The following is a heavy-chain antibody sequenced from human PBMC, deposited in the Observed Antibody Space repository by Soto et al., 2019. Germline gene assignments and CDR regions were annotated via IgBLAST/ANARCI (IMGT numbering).Heavy chain of an antibody. Sequence: EVQLVESGGGLVKPGGSLRLSCAATGFTFSSYSMNWVRQAPGKGLEWVSSISSSSSYIYYADSVKGRFTISRDNAKNSLYLQMNSLRAEDTAVYYCARTLSSSWYYYYYMDVWGKGTTVTVSS. CDR2: ISSSSSYI. V-gene: IGHV3-21*01. J-gene: IGHJ6*03. CDR1: GFTFSSYS. CDR3: ARTLSSSWYYYYYMDV. D-gene: IGHD6-13*01.